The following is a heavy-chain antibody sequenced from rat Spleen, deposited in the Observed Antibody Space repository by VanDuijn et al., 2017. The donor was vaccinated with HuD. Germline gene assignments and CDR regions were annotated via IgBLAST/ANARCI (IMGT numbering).Heavy chain of an antibody. D-gene: IGHD1-4*01. V-gene: IGHV2-41*01. CDR2: IWNTGGT. CDR3: ARDENGYIYVWFAH. Sequence: QVQLKESGPGLVQPSQTLSLTCTVSGFSLTGNTVHWVRQPPGKGLEWMGVIWNTGGTRYNPALKSRLSISKDTSKSQVFLKMNSLQTEDTATYYCARDENGYIYVWFAHWGQGTLVTVSS. J-gene: IGHJ3*01. CDR1: GFSLTGNT.